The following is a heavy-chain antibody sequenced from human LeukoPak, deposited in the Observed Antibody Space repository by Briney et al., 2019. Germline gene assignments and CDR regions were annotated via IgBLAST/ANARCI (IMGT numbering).Heavy chain of an antibody. CDR1: GGSISSGGYY. CDR3: ARVPYCSGGHCNYYYYYGVDL. V-gene: IGHV4-31*03. Sequence: KPSETLSLTCTVSGGSISSGGYYWSWIRQHPGKGLEWIGYIYYSGSTYYNPSLKSRVTISVDTSKNQFSLKLSSVTAADTAVYYCARVPYCSGGHCNYYYYYGVDLWGQGTTVTVSS. D-gene: IGHD2-15*01. CDR2: IYYSGST. J-gene: IGHJ6*02.